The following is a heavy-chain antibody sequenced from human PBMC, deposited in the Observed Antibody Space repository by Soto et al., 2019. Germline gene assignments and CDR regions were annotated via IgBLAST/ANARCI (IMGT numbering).Heavy chain of an antibody. CDR2: IYPGDSDT. J-gene: IGHJ6*02. CDR1: GYSFTNYW. CDR3: AASIFYYGMDV. V-gene: IGHV5-51*01. Sequence: GESLKISCKGSGYSFTNYWIGWVRQMPGKGLEWMGIIYPGDSDTKYNPSFQGQVTISADKSITTTYLQWSSLKASDTAIYYCAASIFYYGMDVWGQGTTVTVSS.